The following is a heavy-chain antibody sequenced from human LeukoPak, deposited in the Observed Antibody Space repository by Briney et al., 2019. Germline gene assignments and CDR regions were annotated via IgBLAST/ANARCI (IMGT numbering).Heavy chain of an antibody. CDR2: ISGSGGST. Sequence: GGSLRLSCAASGFTFSSYSMNWVRQAPGKGLEWVSAISGSGGSTYYADSVKGRFTISRDNSKNTLYLQMNSLRAEDTAVYYCAKVNLQSYPFDYWGQGTLVTVSS. J-gene: IGHJ4*02. CDR1: GFTFSSYS. V-gene: IGHV3-23*01. CDR3: AKVNLQSYPFDY. D-gene: IGHD5-18*01.